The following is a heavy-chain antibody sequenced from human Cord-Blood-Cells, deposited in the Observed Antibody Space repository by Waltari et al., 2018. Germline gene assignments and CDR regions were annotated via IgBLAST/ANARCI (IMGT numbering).Heavy chain of an antibody. J-gene: IGHJ2*01. Sequence: QVQLVESGGGVVQPGRSLRLSCAASGFTFSSYGMHWVRQAPGKGLEWVAVRWDDGSNKYYADAGKGRFTISRDNSKNTLYLRMNSLRAEDTAVYYCARELDWGSAWYFDLWGRGTLVTVSS. CDR3: ARELDWGSAWYFDL. CDR2: RWDDGSNK. D-gene: IGHD7-27*01. V-gene: IGHV3-33*01. CDR1: GFTFSSYG.